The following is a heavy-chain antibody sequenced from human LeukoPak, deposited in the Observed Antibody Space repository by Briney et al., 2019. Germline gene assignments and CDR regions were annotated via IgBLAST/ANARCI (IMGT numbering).Heavy chain of an antibody. CDR1: GFTFSNAY. CDR2: IKSKTDGGTT. J-gene: IGHJ4*02. CDR3: VRRRSGYFDY. V-gene: IGHV3-15*01. D-gene: IGHD3-22*01. Sequence: TSGGSLRLSCAASGFTFSNAYMSWVRQAPGKGLEWVGRIKSKTDGGTTDYAAPVKGRFTISRDDSKNTLYLQMNSLKTEDTAVYYCVRRRSGYFDYWGQGTLVTVSS.